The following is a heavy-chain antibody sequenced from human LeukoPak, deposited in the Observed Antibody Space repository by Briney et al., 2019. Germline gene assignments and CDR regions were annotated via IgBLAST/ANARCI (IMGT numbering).Heavy chain of an antibody. Sequence: GSLRLSCAASGFTFSSDSMNWVRQAPGKGLVWVSRIASDGSSTTYADSVKGRFSISRDNAKNTLYLQMNSLRVEDTAVYYCARGRPHGNDYWGQGTLVTVSS. CDR1: GFTFSSDS. J-gene: IGHJ4*02. CDR3: ARGRPHGNDY. CDR2: IASDGSST. V-gene: IGHV3-74*01. D-gene: IGHD4-23*01.